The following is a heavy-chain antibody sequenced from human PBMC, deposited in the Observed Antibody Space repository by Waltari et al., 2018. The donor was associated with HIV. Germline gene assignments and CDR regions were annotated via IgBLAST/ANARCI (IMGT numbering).Heavy chain of an antibody. J-gene: IGHJ4*02. CDR1: GYTLTGYY. D-gene: IGHD3-3*01. V-gene: IGHV1-2*04. CDR3: ARAPLRFLEWLFDY. Sequence: QVQLVQSGAEVKKPGASVKVACKASGYTLTGYYMHWVRQAPGQGLEWMGWINPNSGGTNYAQKFQGWVTMTRDTSISTAYMELSRLRSDDTAVYYCARAPLRFLEWLFDYWGQGTLVTVSS. CDR2: INPNSGGT.